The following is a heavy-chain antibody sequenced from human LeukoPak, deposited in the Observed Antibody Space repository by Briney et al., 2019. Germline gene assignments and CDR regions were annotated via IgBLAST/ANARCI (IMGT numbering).Heavy chain of an antibody. CDR2: IYSGGST. V-gene: IGHV3-66*01. D-gene: IGHD3-10*01. CDR1: GFTFSSYV. CDR3: ARDSTYGFDY. J-gene: IGHJ4*02. Sequence: GGSLRLSCAASGFTFSSYVMSCVRQAPGEGLEWVSVIYSGGSTYYADSVKGRFTISRDNSKNTLYLQMNSLRAEDTAVYYCARDSTYGFDYWGQGTLVTVSS.